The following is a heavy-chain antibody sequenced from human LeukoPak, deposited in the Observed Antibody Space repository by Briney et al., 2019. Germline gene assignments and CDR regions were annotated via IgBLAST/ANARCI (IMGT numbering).Heavy chain of an antibody. V-gene: IGHV1-2*02. J-gene: IGHJ4*02. D-gene: IGHD3-10*01. CDR1: GYTFTGYY. CDR2: INPNSGGT. Sequence: ASVKVSCKASGYTFTGYYMHWVRQAPGQGLEGMGWINPNSGGTNYAQKFQCRVTMTRDTSISTAYMELSRLRSDDTAVYYGARGPRRSWFGTIQAVDYWGQGTLVTVSS. CDR3: ARGPRRSWFGTIQAVDY.